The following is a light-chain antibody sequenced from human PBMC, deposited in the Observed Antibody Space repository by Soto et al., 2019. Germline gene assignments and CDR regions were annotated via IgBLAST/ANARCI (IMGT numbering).Light chain of an antibody. CDR1: SFKFGSSSH. CDR2: GSY. CDR3: QSYDSCLRFYV. J-gene: IGLJ1*01. Sequence: QSVVGQAPSGSGGPGQRGTISCTWGSFKFGSSSHLSWYPPLPGTAPQLLLYGSYTRPPGVPDRFSGSKSATSASLAITGLQAEDEADYSCQSYDSCLRFYVFASGTPVTVL. V-gene: IGLV1-40*01.